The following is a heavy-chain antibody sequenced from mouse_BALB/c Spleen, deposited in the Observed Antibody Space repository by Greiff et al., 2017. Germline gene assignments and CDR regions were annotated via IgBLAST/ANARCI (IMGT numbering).Heavy chain of an antibody. CDR2: ISYSGST. Sequence: EVQLQESGPGLVKPSQSLSLTCTVTGYSITSDYAWNWIRQFPGNKLEWMGYISYSGSTSYNQSLKSRISITRDTSKNQFFLQLNSVTTEDTATYYCARREVTRAFAYWGQGTLVTVAA. J-gene: IGHJ3*01. CDR3: ARREVTRAFAY. CDR1: GYSITSDYA. D-gene: IGHD2-2*01. V-gene: IGHV3-2*02.